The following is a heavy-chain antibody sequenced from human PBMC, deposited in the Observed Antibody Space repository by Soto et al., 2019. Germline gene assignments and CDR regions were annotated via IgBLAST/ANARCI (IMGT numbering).Heavy chain of an antibody. Sequence: SETLSLTCTVSGGSISSGGYYWSWIRQHPGKGMEWIGYIYYSGSTYYNPSLKSRVTISVDTSKNQFSLKLSSVTAGDTAVYYCAREATMVRGVIHRENWFDPWGQGTLVTVSS. J-gene: IGHJ5*02. CDR1: GGSISSGGYY. CDR3: AREATMVRGVIHRENWFDP. V-gene: IGHV4-31*03. D-gene: IGHD3-10*01. CDR2: IYYSGST.